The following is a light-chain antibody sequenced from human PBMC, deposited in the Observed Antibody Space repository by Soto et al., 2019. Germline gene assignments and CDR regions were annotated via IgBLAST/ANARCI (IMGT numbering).Light chain of an antibody. Sequence: EIVMTQSPATLSVSPGERVTLSCRASQSVSSTLAWYQQKPGQAPRLLIYGASTRATGIPARFSGSGSGTEFTLTISSLQSVDFAVYSCQQYNNWPWTFGQGTKVDIK. CDR3: QQYNNWPWT. CDR2: GAS. V-gene: IGKV3D-15*01. CDR1: QSVSST. J-gene: IGKJ1*01.